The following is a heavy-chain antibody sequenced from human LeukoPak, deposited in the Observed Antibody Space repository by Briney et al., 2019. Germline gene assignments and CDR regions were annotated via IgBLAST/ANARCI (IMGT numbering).Heavy chain of an antibody. Sequence: GSLRLSCAASEFIFSDFAMGWVRQAPGKGLEWVSTIDKTTYPTFYADSVKGRFTISRDNSKNTLYLQMNSLRTEDTAVYFCAKFEGATIPGWFNDYWGQGILVTVSS. D-gene: IGHD6-19*01. CDR2: IDKTTYPT. J-gene: IGHJ4*02. CDR1: EFIFSDFA. V-gene: IGHV3-23*05. CDR3: AKFEGATIPGWFNDY.